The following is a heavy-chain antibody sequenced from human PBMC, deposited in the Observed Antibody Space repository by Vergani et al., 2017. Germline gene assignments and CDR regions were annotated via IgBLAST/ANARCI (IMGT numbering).Heavy chain of an antibody. CDR2: ISGSGGST. J-gene: IGHJ6*03. CDR3: AKHPRGYCSSTSCRDYMDV. Sequence: EVQLLESGGGLVQPGGSLRLSCAASGFTFSSYAMSWVRQAPGKGLEWVSAISGSGGSTYYADSVKGRFTISRDTSKNTLYLQMNSLRAEDTAVYYCAKHPRGYCSSTSCRDYMDVWGEGTTVTVSS. CDR1: GFTFSSYA. V-gene: IGHV3-23*01. D-gene: IGHD2-2*01.